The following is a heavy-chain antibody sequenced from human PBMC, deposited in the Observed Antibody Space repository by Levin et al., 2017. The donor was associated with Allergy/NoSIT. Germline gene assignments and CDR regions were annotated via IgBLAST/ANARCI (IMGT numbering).Heavy chain of an antibody. J-gene: IGHJ6*02. CDR2: IYYSGST. V-gene: IGHV4-59*01. D-gene: IGHD2-15*01. Sequence: SSQTLSLTCTVSGGSISWSHWSWIRQPPGKGLEWIGYIYYSGSTKYNSSLKSRVTISVDTSKNQFSLKLSSVTAADTAVYYCARDRVVVSGNNYYYYGMDVWGQGTTVTVSS. CDR3: ARDRVVVSGNNYYYYGMDV. CDR1: GGSISWSH.